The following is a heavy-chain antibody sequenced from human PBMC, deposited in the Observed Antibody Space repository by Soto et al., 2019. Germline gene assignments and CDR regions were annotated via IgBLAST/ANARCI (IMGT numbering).Heavy chain of an antibody. J-gene: IGHJ4*02. CDR3: ASGPGIAVAATGSYFDY. V-gene: IGHV1-69*13. Sequence: SVKVSCKASGGTFSSYAISWVRQAPGQGLEWMGGIIPIFGTANYAQKFQGRVTITADESTSTAYMELSSLRSEDTAVYYCASGPGIAVAATGSYFDYWGQGTLVTVSS. CDR1: GGTFSSYA. D-gene: IGHD6-19*01. CDR2: IIPIFGTA.